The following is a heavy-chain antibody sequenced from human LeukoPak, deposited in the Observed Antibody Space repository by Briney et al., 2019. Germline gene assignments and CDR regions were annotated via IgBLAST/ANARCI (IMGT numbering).Heavy chain of an antibody. J-gene: IGHJ4*02. Sequence: GGSLRLSCAASGFTFSSYSMNWVRQAPGKGLEWVSSISSSSSYIYYADSVKGRFTISRDNAKSSLYLQMNSLRAEDTAVYYCARALPSSWYYFDYWGQGTLVTVSS. V-gene: IGHV3-21*01. D-gene: IGHD6-13*01. CDR3: ARALPSSWYYFDY. CDR1: GFTFSSYS. CDR2: ISSSSSYI.